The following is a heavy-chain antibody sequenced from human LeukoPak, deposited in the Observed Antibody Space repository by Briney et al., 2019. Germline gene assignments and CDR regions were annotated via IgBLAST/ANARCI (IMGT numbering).Heavy chain of an antibody. D-gene: IGHD6-13*01. CDR3: AKSPWGSSWYGGEYFQH. V-gene: IGHV3-23*01. CDR1: GFTFSSYA. J-gene: IGHJ1*01. Sequence: GGSLRLSCAASGFTFSSYAMSWVRQTPGKGLEWVSAISGSGGSTYYADSVKGRFTISRDNSKNTLYLQMNSLRAEDTAEYYCAKSPWGSSWYGGEYFQHWGQGTLVTVSS. CDR2: ISGSGGST.